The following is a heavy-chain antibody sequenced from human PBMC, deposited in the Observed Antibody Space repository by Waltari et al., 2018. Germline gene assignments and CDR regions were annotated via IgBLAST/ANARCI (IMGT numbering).Heavy chain of an antibody. CDR1: GFTFSSYG. Sequence: QVQLVESGGGVVQPGRSLRLSCAASGFTFSSYGMHCVRQAPGKGLEWVAVISYDGSNKYYADSVKGGVTVARDNSKNALDVQMNSLGAEGTAVYYGAKDGVVVGVPAVTYYYYYMDVWGKGTTVTISS. V-gene: IGHV3-30*18. D-gene: IGHD2-2*01. J-gene: IGHJ6*03. CDR3: AKDGVVVGVPAVTYYYYYMDV. CDR2: ISYDGSNK.